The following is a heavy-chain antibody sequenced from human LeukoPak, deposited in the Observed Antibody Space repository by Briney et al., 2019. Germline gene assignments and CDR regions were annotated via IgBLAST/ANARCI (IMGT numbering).Heavy chain of an antibody. CDR2: FIPIFGTA. CDR3: ARESMAAAGRNWFDP. J-gene: IGHJ5*02. D-gene: IGHD6-13*01. V-gene: IGHV1-69*06. CDR1: GGTFSSYA. Sequence: SVKVSCKASGGTFSSYAISWVRQAPGQGLEWMGGFIPIFGTANYAQKFQDRVTITADKSTSTAYMELSSLRSEDTAVYYCARESMAAAGRNWFDPWGQGTLVTVSS.